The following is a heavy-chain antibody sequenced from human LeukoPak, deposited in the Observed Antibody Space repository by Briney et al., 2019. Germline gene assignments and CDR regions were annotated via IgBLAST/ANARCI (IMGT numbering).Heavy chain of an antibody. CDR2: INPNSGGT. V-gene: IGHV1-2*02. Sequence: ASVKVSCKASGYTFTGYYMHWVRQAPGQGLEWMGWINPNSGGTNYAQKFQGRVTMTRDTSISTAYMELSRLRSDDTAVYYCARDESVRADGDQSYWGQGTLVTVSS. J-gene: IGHJ4*02. CDR1: GYTFTGYY. D-gene: IGHD2-21*01. CDR3: ARDESVRADGDQSY.